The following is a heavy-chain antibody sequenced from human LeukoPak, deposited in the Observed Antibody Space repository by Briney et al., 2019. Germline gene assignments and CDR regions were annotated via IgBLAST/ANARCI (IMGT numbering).Heavy chain of an antibody. CDR2: IRYDGSNK. D-gene: IGHD2-2*01. CDR1: GFTFSSYG. V-gene: IGHV3-30*02. CDR3: AKDWGDCSSTSCYPHNAFDI. Sequence: GGSLRLSCAASGFTFSSYGMHWVRQAPGKGLEWVAFIRYDGSNKYYADSVKGRFTISRDNSKNTLYLQMNSLRAEDTAVYYCAKDWGDCSSTSCYPHNAFDIWGQGTMVTVSS. J-gene: IGHJ3*02.